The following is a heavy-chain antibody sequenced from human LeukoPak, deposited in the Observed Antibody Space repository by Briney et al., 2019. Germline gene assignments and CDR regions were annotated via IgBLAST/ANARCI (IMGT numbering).Heavy chain of an antibody. CDR3: ARSWFSTGPADY. CDR1: GDSISSSSYY. D-gene: IGHD6-13*01. Sequence: SETLSLTCTVSGDSISSSSYYWGWIRQPPGKGLEWIGSIFHSGSTYYNPSLKSRVTISVDTSKNQFSLKLTSVTAADTAVYYCARSWFSTGPADYWGQGTLVTVSS. CDR2: IFHSGST. J-gene: IGHJ4*02. V-gene: IGHV4-39*01.